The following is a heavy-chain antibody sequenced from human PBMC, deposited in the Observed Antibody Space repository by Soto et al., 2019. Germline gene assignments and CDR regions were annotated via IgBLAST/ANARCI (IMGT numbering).Heavy chain of an antibody. D-gene: IGHD1-1*01. CDR3: ARGRYGDY. Sequence: ASVKVSCKGSGYAFTTYGITWVRQAPGQGLEWMGWISAHNGNTNYAQKLQGRVTVTRDTSTSTAYMELRSLRYDDTAVYYCARGRYGDYWGQGALVTVSP. CDR1: GYAFTTYG. J-gene: IGHJ4*02. CDR2: ISAHNGNT. V-gene: IGHV1-18*01.